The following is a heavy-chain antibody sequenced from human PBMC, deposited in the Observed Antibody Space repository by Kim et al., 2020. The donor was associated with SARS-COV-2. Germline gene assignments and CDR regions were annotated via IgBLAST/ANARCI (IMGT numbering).Heavy chain of an antibody. Sequence: SETLSLTCTVSGGSISSYYWSWIRQPPGKGLEWIGYIYYSGSTNYNPSLKSRVTISVDTSKNQFSLKLSSVTAADTAVYYCARDRGSRGQLVPWFDPWGQGTLVTVSS. J-gene: IGHJ5*02. CDR2: IYYSGST. CDR1: GGSISSYY. CDR3: ARDRGSRGQLVPWFDP. D-gene: IGHD6-13*01. V-gene: IGHV4-59*01.